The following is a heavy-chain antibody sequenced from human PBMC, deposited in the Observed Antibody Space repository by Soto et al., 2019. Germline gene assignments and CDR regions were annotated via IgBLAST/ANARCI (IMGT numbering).Heavy chain of an antibody. CDR2: IYYSGST. J-gene: IGHJ6*03. D-gene: IGHD1-1*01. V-gene: IGHV4-31*03. Sequence: PSETLSLSCTVSGGSISSGGYYWSWIRQHPGKGLEWIGYIYYSGSTYYNPSLKSRVTISVDTSKNQFSLKLSSVTAADTAVYYCARARAQLEQKYYYCMDVWGKGTTVTVSS. CDR3: ARARAQLEQKYYYCMDV. CDR1: GGSISSGGYY.